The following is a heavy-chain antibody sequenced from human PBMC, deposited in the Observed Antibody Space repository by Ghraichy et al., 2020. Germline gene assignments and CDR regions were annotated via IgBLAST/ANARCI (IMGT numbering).Heavy chain of an antibody. D-gene: IGHD3-16*01. V-gene: IGHV3-43*02. CDR2: ISGDGGRS. Sequence: GGSLNISCVASRFTFADYAMHWVRQVPGKGLQWVSVISGDGGRSFYTDSVRGRFTISRDNSKNSLHLQMNSLTMEDSGLYYCVKGTHAPYDYYELVFYGMDVWGQGTTVTVSS. CDR1: RFTFADYA. CDR3: VKGTHAPYDYYELVFYGMDV. J-gene: IGHJ6*02.